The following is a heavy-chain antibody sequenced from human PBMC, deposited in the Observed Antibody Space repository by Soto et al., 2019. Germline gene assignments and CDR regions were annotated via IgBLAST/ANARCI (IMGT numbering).Heavy chain of an antibody. J-gene: IGHJ4*02. D-gene: IGHD4-17*01. CDR2: ISRSGIYL. CDR1: GFTFSDYT. V-gene: IGHV3-21*01. Sequence: EVQLVESGGGLVKPGGALRLSCAASGFTFSDYTMNWVRQAPGKGLEWVSSISRSGIYLYNVDSVKGRFTISRDNAENSLYLQLNSLRAEDTAVYYCAIDRYGDYSLDSWGQGTLVTVSS. CDR3: AIDRYGDYSLDS.